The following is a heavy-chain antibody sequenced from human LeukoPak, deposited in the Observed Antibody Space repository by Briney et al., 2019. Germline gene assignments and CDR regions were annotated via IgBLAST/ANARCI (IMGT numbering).Heavy chain of an antibody. J-gene: IGHJ4*02. D-gene: IGHD2-8*02. CDR1: GFTFSTYG. CDR2: MSGNGGTT. CDR3: ARLFGGVTTFDY. V-gene: IGHV3-23*01. Sequence: GGSLRLSCAASGFTFSTYGMSWVRQAPGKGLEWVSGMSGNGGTTYYADSVKGRFTISRDNSKNTLYLQMNSLRAEDTAVYYCARLFGGVTTFDYWGQGALVTVSS.